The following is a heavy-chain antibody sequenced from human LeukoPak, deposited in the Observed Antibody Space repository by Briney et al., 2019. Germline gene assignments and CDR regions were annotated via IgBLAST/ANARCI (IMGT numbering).Heavy chain of an antibody. CDR1: GYTFTSYD. J-gene: IGHJ6*03. V-gene: IGHV1-8*03. CDR2: MNPNSGNT. CDR3: ARGGPYSNYEGYYYYYYMDV. Sequence: ASVKVSCKASGYTFTSYDINWVRQATGQGLEWMGWMNPNSGNTGYAQKFQGRVTITRNTSISTAYMELSSLRSEDTAVYYCARGGPYSNYEGYYYYYYMDVWGKGTTVTVSS. D-gene: IGHD4-11*01.